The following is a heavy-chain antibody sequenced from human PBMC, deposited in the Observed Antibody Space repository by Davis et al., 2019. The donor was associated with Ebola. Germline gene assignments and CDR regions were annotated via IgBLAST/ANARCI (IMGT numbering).Heavy chain of an antibody. CDR1: GFTFSSYW. CDR2: IKQDGSEK. CDR3: AREWWELHYYYYGMDV. J-gene: IGHJ6*04. V-gene: IGHV3-7*01. D-gene: IGHD1-26*01. Sequence: GESLKISCAASGFTFSSYWMSWVRQAPGKGLEWVANIKQDGSEKYYVDSVKGRFTISRDNAKNSLYLQMNSLRAEDTAVYYCAREWWELHYYYYGMDVWGKGTTVTVSS.